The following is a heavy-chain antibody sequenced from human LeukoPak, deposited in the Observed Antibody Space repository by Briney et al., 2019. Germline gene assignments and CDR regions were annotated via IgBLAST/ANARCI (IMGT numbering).Heavy chain of an antibody. CDR2: IYPGDSDT. D-gene: IGHD2-2*01. Sequence: GESLKISCKGSGYNFTNYWIGWVRQMPGKGLEWMGIIYPGDSDTIYSPSFQGQVTMSADKSINTAYLQWSSLKASDTAMYYCARRQGCSSTSCPPDYWGQGTLVTVSS. CDR1: GYNFTNYW. CDR3: ARRQGCSSTSCPPDY. V-gene: IGHV5-51*01. J-gene: IGHJ4*02.